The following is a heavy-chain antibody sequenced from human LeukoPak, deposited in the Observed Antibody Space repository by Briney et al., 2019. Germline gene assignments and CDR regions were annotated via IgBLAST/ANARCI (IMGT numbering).Heavy chain of an antibody. V-gene: IGHV3-15*01. CDR2: IKSKTDGGTT. D-gene: IGHD6-6*01. CDR3: TTVTLRVRRIAARAY. J-gene: IGHJ4*02. Sequence: GGSLRLSCAASGFTFSNAWMSWVRQAPGKGLEWVGRIKSKTDGGTTDYAAPVKGRFTISSDDSKNTLYMQMNSLKTEDTAVYYCTTVTLRVRRIAARAYWGQGTLVTVSS. CDR1: GFTFSNAW.